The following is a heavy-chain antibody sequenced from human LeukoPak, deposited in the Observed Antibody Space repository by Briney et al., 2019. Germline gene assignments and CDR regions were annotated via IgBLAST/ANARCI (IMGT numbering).Heavy chain of an antibody. D-gene: IGHD3-22*01. CDR2: IYSDGPT. CDR3: ARRRSSGLKYFDY. V-gene: IGHV3-53*01. CDR1: GFTVSNNY. Sequence: GGSLRLSCAASGFTVSNNYMSWVRQAPGKGLEWVSFIYSDGPTYYADSVKGRFTISRDNSKNTLYLQMNSLRAEDTAVYYCARRRSSGLKYFDYWGQGTLVTVSS. J-gene: IGHJ4*02.